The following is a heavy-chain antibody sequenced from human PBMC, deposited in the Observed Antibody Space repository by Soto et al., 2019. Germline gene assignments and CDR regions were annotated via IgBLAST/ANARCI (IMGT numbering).Heavy chain of an antibody. V-gene: IGHV3-23*01. CDR3: AKDRPTSSSWYFYYYYMDV. CDR2: ISCSGGST. J-gene: IGHJ6*03. D-gene: IGHD6-13*01. Sequence: GGSLRLSCAASGFTFSSYAMSWVRQAPGKRLEWVSVISCSGGSTYYVDSVKGRFTISRYYSKNTLYLQMNSLRAEDTAVYYCAKDRPTSSSWYFYYYYMDVWGKGTTVTVSS. CDR1: GFTFSSYA.